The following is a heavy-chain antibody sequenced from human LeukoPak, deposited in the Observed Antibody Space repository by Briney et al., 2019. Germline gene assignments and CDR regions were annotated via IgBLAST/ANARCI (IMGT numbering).Heavy chain of an antibody. CDR3: AKDS. Sequence: GGSQRLSCAVSGFTFSNSAMSWVRQAPGKGLEWVSAISASGGTTYYADSVKGRFTISRDNSKNTLYLQMNSLRVEDTAVYYCAKDSWGQGTLVTVSS. CDR1: GFTFSNSA. V-gene: IGHV3-23*01. J-gene: IGHJ5*02. CDR2: ISASGGTT.